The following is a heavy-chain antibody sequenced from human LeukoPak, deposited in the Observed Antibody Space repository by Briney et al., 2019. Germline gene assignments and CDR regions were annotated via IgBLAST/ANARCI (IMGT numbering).Heavy chain of an antibody. Sequence: SETLSLTCAVYGGSFSGYYWSWIRQPPGKGLEWIGEINHSGSTNYNPPLKSRVTISVDTSKNQFSLKLSSVTAADTAVYYCARHGRYYGSGSYPDGYYYYMDVWGKGTTVTISS. CDR2: INHSGST. CDR3: ARHGRYYGSGSYPDGYYYYMDV. V-gene: IGHV4-34*01. D-gene: IGHD3-10*01. J-gene: IGHJ6*03. CDR1: GGSFSGYY.